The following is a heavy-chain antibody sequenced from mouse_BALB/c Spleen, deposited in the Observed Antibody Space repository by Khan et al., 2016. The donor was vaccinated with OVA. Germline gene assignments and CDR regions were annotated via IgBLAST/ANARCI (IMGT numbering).Heavy chain of an antibody. V-gene: IGHV2-6-5*01. Sequence: QVQLKESGPGLVAPSQNLSITCTVSGFSLSDYGVSWIRQPPGKGLEWLGVLWGGGCTYYISVLKSRLSISKDNSKGQVFLKMSSLQSDDTAMYYCAKGVWSYYYTLDYWGQGTSVTVSS. CDR1: GFSLSDYG. CDR3: AKGVWSYYYTLDY. CDR2: LWGGGCT. J-gene: IGHJ4*01.